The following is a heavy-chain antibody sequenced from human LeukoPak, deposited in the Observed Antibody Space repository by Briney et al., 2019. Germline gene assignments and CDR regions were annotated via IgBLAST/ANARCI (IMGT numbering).Heavy chain of an antibody. Sequence: GGSLRLSCGASGFTFGSYAMNWVRQAPGKGLEWVAYTSGNGGNTFYSDSVRGRFTISRDNSQDTLYIQMNSLTAADTALYYCAKSGAYYYASGKSPFDYWGQGTLVTVSS. V-gene: IGHV3-23*01. CDR1: GFTFGSYA. J-gene: IGHJ4*02. CDR2: TSGNGGNT. CDR3: AKSGAYYYASGKSPFDY. D-gene: IGHD3-10*01.